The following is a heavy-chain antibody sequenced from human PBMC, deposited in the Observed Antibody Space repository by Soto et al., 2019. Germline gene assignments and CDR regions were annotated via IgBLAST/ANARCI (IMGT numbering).Heavy chain of an antibody. Sequence: ASVKVSCKASGYTFTSYYMHWVRQAPGQGLEWMGIINPSGGSTSYAQKFQGRVTMTRDTSTSTVYMELSSLRSEDTAVYYCARDKWRWSRESTAMVKVPYYYYYMDVWGKGTTVTASS. D-gene: IGHD5-18*01. V-gene: IGHV1-46*03. CDR3: ARDKWRWSRESTAMVKVPYYYYYMDV. CDR2: INPSGGST. CDR1: GYTFTSYY. J-gene: IGHJ6*03.